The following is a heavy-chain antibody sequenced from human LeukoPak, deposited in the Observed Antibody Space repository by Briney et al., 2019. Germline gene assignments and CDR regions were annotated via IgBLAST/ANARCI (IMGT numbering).Heavy chain of an antibody. V-gene: IGHV4-39*07. D-gene: IGHD5-24*01. CDR2: IYYSGST. CDR1: GDSITSSSYY. Sequence: SETLSLTCTVSGDSITSSSYYWGWIRQPPGNGLEWIGSIYYSGSTYYNPSLKSRFTISVDTSKNQFSLKLSSMTAADTALYYCARGRRDGYMLLWEDYWGQGTLVTVSS. CDR3: ARGRRDGYMLLWEDY. J-gene: IGHJ4*02.